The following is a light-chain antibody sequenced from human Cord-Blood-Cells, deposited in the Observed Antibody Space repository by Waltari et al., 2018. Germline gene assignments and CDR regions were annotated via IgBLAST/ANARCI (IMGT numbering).Light chain of an antibody. J-gene: IGLJ2*01. V-gene: IGLV1-40*01. CDR1: SSNIGAGYD. CDR3: QSYDSSLSGSV. CDR2: GNS. Sequence: QSVLTQPPSVSGAPGQRVTISCTGSSSNIGAGYDVHWYQQLPGTAPKLLIYGNSHLPSGVPCRFSGSKSGTSASLAITGLQAEDEADYYCQSYDSSLSGSVFGGGTKLTVL.